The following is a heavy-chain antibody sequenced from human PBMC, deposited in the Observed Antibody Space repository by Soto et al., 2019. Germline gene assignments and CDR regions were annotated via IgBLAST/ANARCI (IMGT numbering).Heavy chain of an antibody. Sequence: QVQLQESGPGLVKTSETLSLTCSVSGDSITSYYWSWIRQPPGKGLEWIGYIYYSGKTNYNPSLKSRVTISVDRSANQFSLKLRSVTAADTAMYYCARTPYYYDTTGYFYYFDSWGQGTLVTVSS. D-gene: IGHD3-22*01. CDR3: ARTPYYYDTTGYFYYFDS. CDR2: IYYSGKT. V-gene: IGHV4-59*12. J-gene: IGHJ4*02. CDR1: GDSITSYY.